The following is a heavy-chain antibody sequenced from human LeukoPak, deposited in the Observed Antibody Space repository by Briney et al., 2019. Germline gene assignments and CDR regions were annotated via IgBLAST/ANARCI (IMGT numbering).Heavy chain of an antibody. CDR2: ISAYNGDT. D-gene: IGHD3-3*01. CDR1: GYTFTNYG. Sequence: GASVKVSCKASGYTFTNYGISWVRQAPGQGLEWMGWISAYNGDTNYAQKLQGRVTMTTDTSTNTAYMELRSLRSDDTAVYYCARVDGFWSGYPPFPSDYWGQGTLVTVSS. CDR3: ARVDGFWSGYPPFPSDY. J-gene: IGHJ4*02. V-gene: IGHV1-18*01.